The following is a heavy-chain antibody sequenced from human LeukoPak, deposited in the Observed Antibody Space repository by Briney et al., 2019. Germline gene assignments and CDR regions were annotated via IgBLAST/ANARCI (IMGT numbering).Heavy chain of an antibody. V-gene: IGHV3-21*01. Sequence: GGSLRPSCAASGFTFSSYSMNWVRQAPGKGLERVSSISSSSSYIYYADSVKGRFTISRDNAKNSLYLQMNSLRAEDTAVYYCARVQMVRGVIGSYQFDYWGQGTLVTVSS. CDR3: ARVQMVRGVIGSYQFDY. CDR1: GFTFSSYS. CDR2: ISSSSSYI. J-gene: IGHJ4*02. D-gene: IGHD3-10*01.